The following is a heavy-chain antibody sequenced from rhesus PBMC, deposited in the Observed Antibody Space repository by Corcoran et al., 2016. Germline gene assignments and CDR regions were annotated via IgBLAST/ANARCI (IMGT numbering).Heavy chain of an antibody. J-gene: IGHJ4*01. CDR3: ARGGSCLDY. V-gene: IGHV4-165*01. CDR1: GGSFSDFY. CDR2: INGDGGNS. D-gene: IGHD1-44*02. Sequence: QVQLQESGPGLVKPSETLSLTCAVSGGSFSDFYWGWIRQPPGKGLEWIGYINGDGGNSDYNPSLKSRVTISTDTSKNQFSLKLSSVTAADTAVYYCARGGSCLDYWGQGVLVTVSS.